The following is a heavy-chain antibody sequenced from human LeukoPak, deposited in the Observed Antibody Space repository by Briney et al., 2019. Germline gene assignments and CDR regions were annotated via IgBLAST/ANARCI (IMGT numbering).Heavy chain of an antibody. Sequence: PSETLPLTCAVHGGSFSGYYWSWIRQPPGKGLEWIGEINHSGSTNYNPSLKSRVTISVDTSKNQFSLKLSSVTAADTAVYYCARGPQYLQHWGQGTLVTVSS. CDR3: ARGPQYLQH. CDR1: GGSFSGYY. J-gene: IGHJ1*01. CDR2: INHSGST. V-gene: IGHV4-34*01.